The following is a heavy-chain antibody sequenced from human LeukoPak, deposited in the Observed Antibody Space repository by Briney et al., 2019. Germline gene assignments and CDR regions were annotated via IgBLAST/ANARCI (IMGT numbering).Heavy chain of an antibody. V-gene: IGHV1-8*01. CDR1: GYTFSDYD. D-gene: IGHD2-21*01. CDR2: MNPTSGDT. CDR3: ARVVMKAFYYMDV. J-gene: IGHJ6*03. Sequence: GASVKVSCKASGYTFSDYDVNWARQAPGQGLEWMGWMNPTSGDTGYAQKFQGRVTMTRSMSRNTAYMELSRLRSEDTAVYFCARVVMKAFYYMDVWGKGTTIIISS.